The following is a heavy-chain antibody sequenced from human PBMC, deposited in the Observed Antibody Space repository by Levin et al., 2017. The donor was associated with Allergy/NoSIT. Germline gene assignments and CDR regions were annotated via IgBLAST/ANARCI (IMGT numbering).Heavy chain of an antibody. Sequence: ASVKVSCKASGYTFTGYYIHWVRQAPGQGLEWMGWINPNSAGTNYAQKFQGRVTMTRDTSNSTDYMELSRLRSDDTAVYYCARRFASGNYTYYFDIWGQGTLVTVSS. CDR3: ARRFASGNYTYYFDI. CDR2: INPNSAGT. CDR1: GYTFTGYY. J-gene: IGHJ4*02. D-gene: IGHD1-7*01. V-gene: IGHV1-2*02.